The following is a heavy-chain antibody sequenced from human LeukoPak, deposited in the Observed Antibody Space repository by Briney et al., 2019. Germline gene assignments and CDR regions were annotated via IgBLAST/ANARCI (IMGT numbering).Heavy chain of an antibody. V-gene: IGHV3-30-3*01. J-gene: IGHJ6*02. Sequence: LSLTCAVSGGSISSANWWSWVRQPPGKGLEWVAVISYDGSKKYYADSVKGRFTISRDNSKNTLYLQMNSLRAEDTAVYYCARDTHCSGGSCYSANYYYYGMDVWGQGTTVTVSS. CDR2: ISYDGSKK. CDR3: ARDTHCSGGSCYSANYYYYGMDV. D-gene: IGHD2-15*01. CDR1: GGSISSAN.